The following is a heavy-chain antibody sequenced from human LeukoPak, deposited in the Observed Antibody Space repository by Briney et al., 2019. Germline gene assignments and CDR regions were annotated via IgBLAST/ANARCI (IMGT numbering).Heavy chain of an antibody. V-gene: IGHV4-39*01. CDR2: IYYSGST. J-gene: IGHJ4*02. CDR1: GGSISSSSYY. Sequence: SETLSLTCTVSGGSISSSSYYWGWIRQPPGKGLEWIGSIYYSGSTYYNPSLKSRVTISVDTSKNQFSLKLSSVTAADTAVYYCARSRMGSGWGPYYFDYWGQGTLVTVSS. CDR3: ARSRMGSGWGPYYFDY. D-gene: IGHD6-19*01.